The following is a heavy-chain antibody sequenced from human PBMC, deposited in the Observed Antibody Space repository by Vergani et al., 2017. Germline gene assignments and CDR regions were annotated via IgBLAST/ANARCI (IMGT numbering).Heavy chain of an antibody. V-gene: IGHV3-73*01. Sequence: EVQLVESGGGLVQPGGSLKLSCAASGFTFSGSAMHWVRQASGKGLEWVCRIRSKANSYATAYAASVKGRFTISRDDSKNTAYLQMNSLKTEDTAVYYCTSPHYFDSSGYYRYFYYWGQGTLVTVSS. J-gene: IGHJ4*02. D-gene: IGHD3-22*01. CDR1: GFTFSGSA. CDR3: TSPHYFDSSGYYRYFYY. CDR2: IRSKANSYAT.